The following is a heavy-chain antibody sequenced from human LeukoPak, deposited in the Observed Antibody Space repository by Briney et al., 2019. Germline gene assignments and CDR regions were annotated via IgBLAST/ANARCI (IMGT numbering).Heavy chain of an antibody. CDR2: ISWNSGSI. V-gene: IGHV3-9*01. CDR3: AKAVLGGYSYGQMDY. CDR1: GFTFDDYA. J-gene: IGHJ4*02. Sequence: GGSLRLTCAASGFTFDDYAMHWVRQAPGKGLEWVSGISWNSGSIGYADSVKGRFTISRDNAKNSLYLQMNSLRAEDTALYYCAKAVLGGYSYGQMDYRGQGTLVTVSS. D-gene: IGHD5-18*01.